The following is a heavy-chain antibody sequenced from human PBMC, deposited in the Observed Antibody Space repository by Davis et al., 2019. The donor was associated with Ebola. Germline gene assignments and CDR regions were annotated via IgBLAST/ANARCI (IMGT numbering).Heavy chain of an antibody. Sequence: GESLKISCAASGFTFSDYYMTWIRQAPGKGLEWVSYISSSSGSTIYYADSVKGRFTISRDNAKNSVYLQMNSLRVEDTAVYYCASGFGWGSWGQGTLVTVSS. CDR3: ASGFGWGS. J-gene: IGHJ5*02. D-gene: IGHD3-16*01. V-gene: IGHV3-11*04. CDR2: ISSSSGSTI. CDR1: GFTFSDYY.